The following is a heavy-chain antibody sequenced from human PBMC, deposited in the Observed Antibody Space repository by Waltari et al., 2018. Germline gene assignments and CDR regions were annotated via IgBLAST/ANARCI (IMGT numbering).Heavy chain of an antibody. J-gene: IGHJ4*02. CDR2: IAWNGGRT. Sequence: EVQLVESGGGLVQPDKSLRLSCAASGFKSDDYAMHWVRLVPGRGLGWVSGIAWNGGRTDYADFAKGRFTISRDNAKNSLFLEMNSLRAEDTALYYCARAQFFSGSGSTYFDYWGQGTLVTVSS. CDR1: GFKSDDYA. D-gene: IGHD3-10*01. V-gene: IGHV3-9*02. CDR3: ARAQFFSGSGSTYFDY.